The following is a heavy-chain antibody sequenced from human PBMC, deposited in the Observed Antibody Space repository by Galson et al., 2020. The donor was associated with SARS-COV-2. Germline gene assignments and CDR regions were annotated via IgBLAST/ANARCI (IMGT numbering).Heavy chain of an antibody. CDR3: AIGAPTYDYYDDMDV. V-gene: IGHV3-72*01. CDR2: TRNKANSYTT. CDR1: GFTFSDHY. J-gene: IGHJ6*03. Sequence: GESLRLICAASGFTFSDHYMHWVRHAPGKGLECFGRTRNKANSYTTEYAAYAKGRFTISRDDSKNSLYLQMNSLKTEDTVVYYCAIGAPTYDYYDDMDVGGKGTTDTVSS.